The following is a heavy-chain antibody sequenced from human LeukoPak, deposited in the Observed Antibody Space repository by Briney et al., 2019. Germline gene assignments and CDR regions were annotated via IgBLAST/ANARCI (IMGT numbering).Heavy chain of an antibody. CDR3: ARGPYGTRDWFDP. V-gene: IGHV4-4*07. CDR2: IYTSGST. Sequence: SETLSLTCTVSGGSLTSYYWSWIRQPAGKGLEWIGRIYTSGSTNYNPSLKSRVTISVDKSKNQFSLTLSSVRAAHTAVYYCARGPYGTRDWFDPWGEGTLVTVSS. D-gene: IGHD1-26*01. J-gene: IGHJ5*02. CDR1: GGSLTSYY.